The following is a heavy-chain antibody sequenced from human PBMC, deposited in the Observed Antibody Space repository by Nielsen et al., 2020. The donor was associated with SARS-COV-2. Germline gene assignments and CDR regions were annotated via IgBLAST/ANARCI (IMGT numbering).Heavy chain of an antibody. V-gene: IGHV1-18*01. CDR1: GYTFTSYG. D-gene: IGHD5-12*01. CDR3: ARDPVDIVATAWSYYYYYGMDV. CDR2: ISAYNGNT. J-gene: IGHJ6*02. Sequence: ASVKVSCKASGYTFTSYGISWVRQAPGQGLEWMGWISAYNGNTNYAQKLQGRVTMTTDTSTSTAYMELRSLRSDDTAVYYCARDPVDIVATAWSYYYYYGMDVWGQGTTVTVSS.